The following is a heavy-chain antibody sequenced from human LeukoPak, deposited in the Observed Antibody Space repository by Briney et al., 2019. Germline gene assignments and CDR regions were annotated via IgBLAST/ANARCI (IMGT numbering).Heavy chain of an antibody. D-gene: IGHD3-10*01. CDR1: GYTFTSYD. CDR2: MNPNSGNT. V-gene: IGHV1-8*01. Sequence: EASVKVSCKASGYTFTSYDINWVRQATGQGLEWMGWMNPNSGNTGYAQKFQGRVTMTRNTSISTAYMELSSLRPEDTAVYYCARGAGYYGSGRPNYYYYGMDVWGQGTTVTVSS. CDR3: ARGAGYYGSGRPNYYYYGMDV. J-gene: IGHJ6*02.